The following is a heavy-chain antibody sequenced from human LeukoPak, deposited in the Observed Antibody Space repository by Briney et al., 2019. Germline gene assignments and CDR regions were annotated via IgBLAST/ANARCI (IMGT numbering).Heavy chain of an antibody. CDR3: ASSRARITPMDV. CDR2: IYYSGST. CDR1: GGSISSSRYY. J-gene: IGHJ6*03. Sequence: SEPLSLTCTVSGGSISSSRYYWGRIRQPPGRGLEWIGSIYYSGSTYYHPSLKSRVTISVDTSKNQFSLKLSSVTAADTAVYYCASSRARITPMDVWGKGTTVTVSS. V-gene: IGHV4-39*01. D-gene: IGHD3-16*01.